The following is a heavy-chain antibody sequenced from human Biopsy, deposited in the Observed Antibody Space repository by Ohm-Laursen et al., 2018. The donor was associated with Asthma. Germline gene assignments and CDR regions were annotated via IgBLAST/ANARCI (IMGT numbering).Heavy chain of an antibody. CDR1: GFTFDDYG. V-gene: IGHV3-20*01. J-gene: IGHJ3*02. CDR2: INWIGGST. D-gene: IGHD6-19*01. CDR3: ATRLAVVHPGAFDI. Sequence: SLRLSCSAPGFTFDDYGMSWVRQAPGKGLEWVSGINWIGGSTGYADSVKGRFTISRDNAKNSLYLQMNSLRAEDTALYHCATRLAVVHPGAFDIWGQGTMVTVSS.